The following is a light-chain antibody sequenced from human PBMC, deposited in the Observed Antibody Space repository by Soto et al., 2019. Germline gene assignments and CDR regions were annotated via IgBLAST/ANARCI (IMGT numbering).Light chain of an antibody. CDR2: GAP. CDR1: QSVRSSN. Sequence: EIVLTQSPGTLYLSTGERATLSCRDSQSVRSSNLAWYQLKPGQAPRLLIYGAPSRATGIPDRFSGSGSGTDFTLTISRLEPEDFAVYYCQQYGSSPVTFGQGTKVDIK. V-gene: IGKV3-20*01. CDR3: QQYGSSPVT. J-gene: IGKJ1*01.